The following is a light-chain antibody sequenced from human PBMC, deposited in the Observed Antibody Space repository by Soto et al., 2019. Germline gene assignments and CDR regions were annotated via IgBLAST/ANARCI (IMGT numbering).Light chain of an antibody. CDR2: DAS. V-gene: IGKV3-11*01. CDR1: QSVSSY. J-gene: IGKJ4*01. CDR3: QQRGNWPLT. Sequence: EIVLPQSPATLSLSPGEKATLSCRASQSVSSYLAWYQQKPGQGPRLLIYDASNRATGIPARFSGSGSGTDFTLTISSLEPEDFAVYYCQQRGNWPLTFGGGTKVEIK.